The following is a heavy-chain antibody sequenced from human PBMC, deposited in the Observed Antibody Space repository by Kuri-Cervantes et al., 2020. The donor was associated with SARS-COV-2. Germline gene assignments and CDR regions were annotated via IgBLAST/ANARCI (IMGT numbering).Heavy chain of an antibody. CDR3: AKALRWSGTDAFDI. CDR1: GFTFSSYG. V-gene: IGHV3-30*02. CDR2: IRYDGSNK. J-gene: IGHJ3*02. Sequence: GEFLKISCAASGFTFSSYGMHWVRQAPGKGLEWVAFIRYDGSNKYYADSVKGRFTISRDNSKNTLYLQMNSLRAEDTAVYYCAKALRWSGTDAFDIWGQGTMVTVSS. D-gene: IGHD3-3*01.